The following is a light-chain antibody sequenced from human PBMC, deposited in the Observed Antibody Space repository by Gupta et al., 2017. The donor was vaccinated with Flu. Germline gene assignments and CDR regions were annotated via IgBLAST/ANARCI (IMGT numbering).Light chain of an antibody. CDR2: EGS. Sequence: SALTQPASVSVSPVQSITISCPVTSSDVGGYNYVSWYQQHPGQAPKLMIYEGSNSTAGGANSLSGSKAGNTASLTISGLQEEEDADYYCSSYTSSNTLEFGGGTKLTVL. CDR3: SSYTSSNTLE. CDR1: SSDVGGYNY. V-gene: IGLV2-14*01. J-gene: IGLJ3*02.